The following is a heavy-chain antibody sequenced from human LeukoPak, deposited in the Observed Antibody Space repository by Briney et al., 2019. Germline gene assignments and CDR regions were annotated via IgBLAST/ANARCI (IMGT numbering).Heavy chain of an antibody. V-gene: IGHV3-48*02. J-gene: IGHJ3*01. CDR3: AREGYYGAFDV. CDR2: IGDNSAI. CDR1: GFTFSSFI. Sequence: PGGPLRLSCAASGFTFSSFIMNWVRQAPGKGLEWVSYIGDNSAIYYADSVKGRFTISRDNAKNSLSLQMNSLRDEDTAVYYCAREGYYGAFDVWGQGTMVTVSS. D-gene: IGHD3-10*01.